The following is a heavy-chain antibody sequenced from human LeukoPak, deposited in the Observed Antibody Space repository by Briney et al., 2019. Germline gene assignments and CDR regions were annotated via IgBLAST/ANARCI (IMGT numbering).Heavy chain of an antibody. D-gene: IGHD3-9*01. CDR1: GFTFSSYS. CDR3: ARGSYYDILTGYYSRLFDY. J-gene: IGHJ4*02. Sequence: RGSLRLSCAASGFTFSSYSMNRVRQAPGKALEWVSSISSSSSYINYADSVKDRFTISRDNAENSLYLQMNSLRAEDTAVYYCARGSYYDILTGYYSRLFDYWGQGTLVTVSS. V-gene: IGHV3-21*01. CDR2: ISSSSSYI.